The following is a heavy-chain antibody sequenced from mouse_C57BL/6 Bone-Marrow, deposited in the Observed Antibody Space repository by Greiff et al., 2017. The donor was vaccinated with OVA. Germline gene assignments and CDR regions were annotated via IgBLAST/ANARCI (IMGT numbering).Heavy chain of an antibody. V-gene: IGHV1-53*01. CDR1: GYTFTSYW. J-gene: IGHJ1*03. CDR3: ARLRYYGSSLYWYFDV. CDR2: INPSNGGT. D-gene: IGHD1-1*01. Sequence: QVQLKQSGTELVKPGASVKLSCKASGYTFTSYWMHWVKQRPGQGLEWIGNINPSNGGTNYNEKFKSKATLTVDKSSSTAYMQLSSLTSEDSAVYYCARLRYYGSSLYWYFDVWGTGTTVTVSS.